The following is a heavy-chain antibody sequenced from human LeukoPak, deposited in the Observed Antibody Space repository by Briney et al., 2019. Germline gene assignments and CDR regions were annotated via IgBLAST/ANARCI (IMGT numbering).Heavy chain of an antibody. D-gene: IGHD2-15*01. CDR2: IYPSGDT. CDR3: AAYQWWFQNDV. CDR1: GGSFSSNY. J-gene: IGHJ4*02. V-gene: IGHV4-34*01. Sequence: PSETLSLTCDFSGGSFSSNYWSWFRQPPGGGLEWIAEIYPSGDTKYNPSLTGRVTISADRSRGHLLLGLSSVIAADTAVYYCAAYQWWFQNDVWGQGTLVTVSS.